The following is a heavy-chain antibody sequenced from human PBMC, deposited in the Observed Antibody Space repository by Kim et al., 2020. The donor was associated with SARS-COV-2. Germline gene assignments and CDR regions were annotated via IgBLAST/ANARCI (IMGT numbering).Heavy chain of an antibody. CDR2: ISSSSSYI. Sequence: GGSLRLSCAASGFTFSSYSMNWVRQAPGKGLEWVSSISSSSSYIYYADSVKGRFTISRDNAKNSLYLQMNSLRAEDTAVYYCARDEGGDYDGDYGDYYYGMDVWGQGTTVTVSS. CDR3: ARDEGGDYDGDYGDYYYGMDV. J-gene: IGHJ6*02. CDR1: GFTFSSYS. V-gene: IGHV3-21*01. D-gene: IGHD4-17*01.